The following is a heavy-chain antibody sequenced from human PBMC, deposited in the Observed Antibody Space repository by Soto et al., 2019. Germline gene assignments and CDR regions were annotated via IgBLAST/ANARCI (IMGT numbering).Heavy chain of an antibody. CDR2: ISYSGST. CDR3: ARDSYGMDV. CDR1: GGSVSSAGYY. J-gene: IGHJ6*02. V-gene: IGHV4-61*08. Sequence: SETLSLTCTVSGGSVSSAGYYWSWIRQPPGKGLEWIGHISYSGSTNYNPSLKSRITISVDTSKNQFSLKLSSVTAADTAVYYCARDSYGMDVWGQGTTVTVSS.